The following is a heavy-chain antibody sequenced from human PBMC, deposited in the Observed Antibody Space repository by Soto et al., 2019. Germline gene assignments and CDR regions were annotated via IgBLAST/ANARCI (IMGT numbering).Heavy chain of an antibody. V-gene: IGHV1-18*01. CDR3: ARDRYYGFWSGYWDAFDI. J-gene: IGHJ3*02. CDR1: GYRKTVDG. Sequence: APVNGACKSSGYRKTVDGISWGRKTKGQGLEWMGWISAYNGNTNYAQKLQGRVTMTTDTSTSTAYMELRSLRSDDTAVYYCARDRYYGFWSGYWDAFDIWGQGTMVTVS. D-gene: IGHD3-3*01. CDR2: ISAYNGNT.